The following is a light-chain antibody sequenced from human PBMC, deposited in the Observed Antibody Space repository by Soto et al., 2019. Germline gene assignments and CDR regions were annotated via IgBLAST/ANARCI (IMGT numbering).Light chain of an antibody. CDR1: QSFGSDY. CDR2: AAS. V-gene: IGKV3-20*01. CDR3: QQYGSSPLT. Sequence: EIVLPQSPGTLSLSPGERATLSCRASQSFGSDYLAWYQQKPGQAPRFLIYAASSRATGIPDRFTGSGSGTDFTLTINRLEPEDFAVYYCQQYGSSPLTFGGGTKVDIK. J-gene: IGKJ4*01.